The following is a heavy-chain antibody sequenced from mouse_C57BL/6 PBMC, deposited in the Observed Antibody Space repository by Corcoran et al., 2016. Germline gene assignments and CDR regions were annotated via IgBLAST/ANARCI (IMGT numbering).Heavy chain of an antibody. Sequence: QIQLVQSGPELKKPGETVKISCKASGYTFTTYGMSWVKQAPGKGLKWMGWINTYSGVPTYADDFKGRFAFSLETSASTAYLQINNLKNEDTATYFCARDYYGSRRYFDVWGTGTTVTVSS. CDR2: INTYSGVP. D-gene: IGHD1-1*01. CDR3: ARDYYGSRRYFDV. CDR1: GYTFTTYG. V-gene: IGHV9-3*01. J-gene: IGHJ1*03.